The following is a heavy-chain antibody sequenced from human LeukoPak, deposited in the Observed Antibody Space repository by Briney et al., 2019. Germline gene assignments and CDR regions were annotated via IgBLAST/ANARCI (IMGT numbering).Heavy chain of an antibody. D-gene: IGHD3-22*01. Sequence: GSLRLSCAASGFTFSNHAMSWVRQAPGKGLEWVSAISGSGGSTYYADSVKGRFTISRDNSKNTLYLQMNSLRAEDTAVYYCARMWSYYYDSSGYKYYFDYWGQGTLVTVSS. CDR3: ARMWSYYYDSSGYKYYFDY. J-gene: IGHJ4*02. V-gene: IGHV3-23*01. CDR1: GFTFSNHA. CDR2: ISGSGGST.